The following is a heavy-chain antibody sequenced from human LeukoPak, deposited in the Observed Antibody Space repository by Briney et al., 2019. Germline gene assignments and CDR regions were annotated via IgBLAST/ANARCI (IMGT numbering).Heavy chain of an antibody. J-gene: IGHJ4*02. CDR2: ISSNGGST. CDR1: GFTFGSYM. V-gene: IGHV3-23*01. Sequence: GGSLRLSCAASGFTFGSYMLTWVRQAPGRGLEWVSTISSNGGSTYYADSVKGRFTISRDNSKNTLYLQMSSLRAEDTAVYYCARYCSGASCYSGVDYWGQGTLVPVSS. D-gene: IGHD2-15*01. CDR3: ARYCSGASCYSGVDY.